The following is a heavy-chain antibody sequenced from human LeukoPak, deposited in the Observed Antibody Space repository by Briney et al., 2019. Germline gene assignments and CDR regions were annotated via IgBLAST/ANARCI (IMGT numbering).Heavy chain of an antibody. J-gene: IGHJ3*02. CDR2: INPNSGGT. V-gene: IGHV1-2*02. CDR1: GYTFTGYY. Sequence: GASVKVSCKASGYTFTGYYMHWVRQATGQGLEWMGWINPNSGGTNYAQKFQGRVTMTRDTSISTAYMELSRLRSDDTAVYYCARVRKEWELRDAFDIWGQGTMVTVSS. CDR3: ARVRKEWELRDAFDI. D-gene: IGHD1-26*01.